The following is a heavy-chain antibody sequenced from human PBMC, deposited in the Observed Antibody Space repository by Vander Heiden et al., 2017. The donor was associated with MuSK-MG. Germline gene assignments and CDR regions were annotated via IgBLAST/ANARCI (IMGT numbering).Heavy chain of an antibody. Sequence: EVQMVESGGGLVKTGGSLRLSCAASGFPFTNAWMGWVRQAPGKGLEWVGRIKSKADGGTTDYAAPVKGRFTVSRDDSTNTLYLQMISLKTEDTAVYYCTASRGAGNFVYWGLGAVVTVSS. J-gene: IGHJ4*02. CDR3: TASRGAGNFVY. CDR2: IKSKADGGTT. V-gene: IGHV3-15*01. D-gene: IGHD6-19*01. CDR1: GFPFTNAW.